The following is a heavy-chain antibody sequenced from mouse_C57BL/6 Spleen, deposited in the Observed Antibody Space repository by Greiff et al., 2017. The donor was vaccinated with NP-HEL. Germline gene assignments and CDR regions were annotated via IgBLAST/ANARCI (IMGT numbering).Heavy chain of an antibody. CDR2: IDPETGGT. Sequence: QVQLQQSGAELVRPGASVTLSCKVSGYTFTDYEMHWVKQTPVHGLEWIGAIDPETGGTAYNQKFKGKAILTADKSSSTAYMELRSLTSEDSAVYYCTRGGRDYWGQGTTLTVSS. V-gene: IGHV1-15*01. CDR3: TRGGRDY. D-gene: IGHD3-3*01. J-gene: IGHJ2*01. CDR1: GYTFTDYE.